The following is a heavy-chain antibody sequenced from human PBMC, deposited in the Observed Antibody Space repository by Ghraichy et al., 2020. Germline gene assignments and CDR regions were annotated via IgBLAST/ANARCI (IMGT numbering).Heavy chain of an antibody. CDR2: MYSSGNT. D-gene: IGHD7-27*01. J-gene: IGHJ4*02. V-gene: IGHV4-39*01. Sequence: SETLSLTCTVSGGSISSSSYYWGWIRQPPGKGLEWIASMYSSGNTYFNPSLKSRVTISVDTSKNQFSLRLRSVTAADTAVYYCASSRGALTDFDCWGQGTLVTVSS. CDR1: GGSISSSSYY. CDR3: ASSRGALTDFDC.